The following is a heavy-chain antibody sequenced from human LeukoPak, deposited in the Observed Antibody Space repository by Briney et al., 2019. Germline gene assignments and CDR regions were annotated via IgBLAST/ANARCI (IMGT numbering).Heavy chain of an antibody. J-gene: IGHJ4*02. CDR3: ARWDSSSGFDY. V-gene: IGHV3-13*01. CDR2: IGTAGDT. Sequence: GGSLRLSCAASGFTFSSYAMHWVRQATGKGLEWVSAIGTAGDTYYPGSVKGRFTISRENAKNSLYLQMNSLRAGDTAVYYCARWDSSSGFDYWGQGTLVTVSS. D-gene: IGHD6-6*01. CDR1: GFTFSSYA.